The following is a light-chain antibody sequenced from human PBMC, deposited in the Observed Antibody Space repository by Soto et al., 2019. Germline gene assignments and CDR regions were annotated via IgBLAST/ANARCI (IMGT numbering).Light chain of an antibody. CDR3: QQSYSTPQT. CDR2: AAS. Sequence: DIQMTQSPSSLSASVGDRVTITCRASQSISSYLSWYQKNPSKAPKLLIYAASSLQSGVPSRVGGSGSRTDISLTISSLPPEDFATYYGQQSYSTPQTFGQGTKVDIK. V-gene: IGKV1-39*01. J-gene: IGKJ1*01. CDR1: QSISSY.